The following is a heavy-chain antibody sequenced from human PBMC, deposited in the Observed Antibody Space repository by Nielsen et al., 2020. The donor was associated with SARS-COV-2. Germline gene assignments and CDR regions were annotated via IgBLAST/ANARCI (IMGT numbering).Heavy chain of an antibody. CDR1: GFTFSSYS. CDR3: ARYSGSYYVSYYFDY. J-gene: IGHJ4*02. V-gene: IGHV3-21*01. D-gene: IGHD1-26*01. CDR2: ISSSSSYI. Sequence: GESLKISCAASGFTFSSYSMNWVRQAPGKGLEWVSSISSSSSYIYYADSVKGRFTISRDNAKNSLYLQMNSLRAEDTAVYYCARYSGSYYVSYYFDYWGQGTLVTVSS.